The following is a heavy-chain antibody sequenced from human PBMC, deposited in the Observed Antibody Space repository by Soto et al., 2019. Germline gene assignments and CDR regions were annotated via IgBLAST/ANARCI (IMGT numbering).Heavy chain of an antibody. CDR3: ARVSKLVAPKDGRREYFFAMDV. J-gene: IGHJ6*02. CDR2: VYSTGTT. V-gene: IGHV4-61*08. D-gene: IGHD6-6*01. CDR1: VESVSSSDFY. Sequence: PSETLSLTCALSVESVSSSDFYWTWIRQPPWKPLEWIGYVYSTGTTNYSPSLKSRVDMSVDTSENQFSLKLRSVTAADAAVYFCARVSKLVAPKDGRREYFFAMDVWGHGTTVTVS.